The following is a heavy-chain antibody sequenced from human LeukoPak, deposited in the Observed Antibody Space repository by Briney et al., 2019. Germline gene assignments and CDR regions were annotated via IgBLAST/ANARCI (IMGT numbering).Heavy chain of an antibody. Sequence: GGSLRLSCAASGFTFSNYWMHWVRQAPGKGLVWVSRLNADGNSITYADSVRGRFTISRDNAKNSLYLQMNSLRAEDTAVYYCARDSSGYYPDLDYWGQGTLVTVSS. CDR3: ARDSSGYYPDLDY. D-gene: IGHD3-22*01. V-gene: IGHV3-74*01. CDR1: GFTFSNYW. CDR2: LNADGNSI. J-gene: IGHJ4*02.